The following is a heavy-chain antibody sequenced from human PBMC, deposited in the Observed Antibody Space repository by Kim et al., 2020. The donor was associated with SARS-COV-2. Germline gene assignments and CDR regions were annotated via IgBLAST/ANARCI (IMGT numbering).Heavy chain of an antibody. CDR1: GGSISSSSYY. CDR3: ARRWRSGWYGNAFDI. CDR2: IYYSGST. D-gene: IGHD6-19*01. J-gene: IGHJ3*02. Sequence: SETLSLTCTVSGGSISSSSYYWGWIRQPPGKGLEWMGSIYYSGSTYYNPSLKSRVTISVDTSKNQFSLKLSSVTAADTAVYYCARRWRSGWYGNAFDIWGQGTMVTVSS. V-gene: IGHV4-39*01.